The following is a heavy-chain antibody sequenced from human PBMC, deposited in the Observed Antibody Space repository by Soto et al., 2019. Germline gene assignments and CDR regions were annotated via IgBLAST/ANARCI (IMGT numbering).Heavy chain of an antibody. Sequence: ASVKVSCKASGYIFTSYYIHWVRQAPGQGLEWMGWINPFDGSRMFAQSFQGRVTMTRDTSTSTVYMEVSSLRSEDTAVYYCARDSATPFDYWGQGTLVTV. J-gene: IGHJ4*02. CDR3: ARDSATPFDY. D-gene: IGHD2-15*01. CDR2: INPFDGSR. CDR1: GYIFTSYY. V-gene: IGHV1-46*01.